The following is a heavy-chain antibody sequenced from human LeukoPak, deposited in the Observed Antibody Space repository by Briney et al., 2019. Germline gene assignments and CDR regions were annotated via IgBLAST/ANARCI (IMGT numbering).Heavy chain of an antibody. J-gene: IGHJ5*02. D-gene: IGHD5-24*01. Sequence: GSSVKVSCKASGGTFSSYAISWVRQAPGQGLEWMGGIIPIFGTANYAQKSQGRVTITADDSTSTAYMDLSSLTSEDTAVYYCARQTSGGYTVFSGKPRGHWFDPWGQGTLVTVSS. CDR1: GGTFSSYA. CDR2: IIPIFGTA. V-gene: IGHV1-69*01. CDR3: ARQTSGGYTVFSGKPRGHWFDP.